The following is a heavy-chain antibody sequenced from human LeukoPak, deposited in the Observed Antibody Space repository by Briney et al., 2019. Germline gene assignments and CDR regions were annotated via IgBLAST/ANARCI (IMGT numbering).Heavy chain of an antibody. CDR3: ARHRPVRGYDFWSGYYYNFDY. D-gene: IGHD3-3*01. CDR2: INHSGST. CDR1: GGSFSGYY. Sequence: PSETLSLTCTVYGGSFSGYYWSWIRQPPGKGLEWIGEINHSGSTNYNPSLKSRVTISVDTSKNQFSLKLSSVTAADTAVYYCARHRPVRGYDFWSGYYYNFDYWGQGTLVTVSS. J-gene: IGHJ4*02. V-gene: IGHV4-34*01.